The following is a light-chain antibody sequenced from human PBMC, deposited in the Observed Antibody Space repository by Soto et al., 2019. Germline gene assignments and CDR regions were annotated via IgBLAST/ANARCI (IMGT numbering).Light chain of an antibody. CDR2: EVT. Sequence: QTALTQPPSAYGSPGQSVTISCTGTSSDVGGYNYVSWYQQHPGKAPKFMIYEVTKRPSGVPDRFSGSKSGNTASLTVSGLQAEDEADYYCSSYAGSNNFVVFGGGTKVTVL. V-gene: IGLV2-8*01. J-gene: IGLJ2*01. CDR3: SSYAGSNNFVV. CDR1: SSDVGGYNY.